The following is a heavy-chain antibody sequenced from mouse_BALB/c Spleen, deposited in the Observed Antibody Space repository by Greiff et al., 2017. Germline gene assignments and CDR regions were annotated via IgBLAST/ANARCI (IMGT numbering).Heavy chain of an antibody. J-gene: IGHJ1*01. CDR3: TRGDGSRRDWYFDV. Sequence: QVQLKQSGAELVKPGASVKLSCKASGYTFTSYYMYWVKQRPGQGLEWIGEINPSNGGTNFNEKFKSKATLTVDKSSSTAYMQLSSLTSEDSAVYYCTRGDGSRRDWYFDVWGAGTTVTVSS. CDR2: INPSNGGT. D-gene: IGHD1-1*01. CDR1: GYTFTSYY. V-gene: IGHV1S81*02.